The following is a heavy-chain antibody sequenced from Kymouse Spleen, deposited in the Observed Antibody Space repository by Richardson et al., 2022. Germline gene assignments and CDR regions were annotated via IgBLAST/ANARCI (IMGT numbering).Heavy chain of an antibody. D-gene: IGHD6-19*01. Sequence: QVQLVQSGAEVKKPGASVKVSCKASGYTFTSYGISWVRQAPGQGLEWMGWISAYNGNTNYAQKLQGRVTMTTDTSTSTAYMELRSLRSDDTAVYYCARDAHSSGWSLYYYYGMDVWGQGTTVTVSS. J-gene: IGHJ6*02. V-gene: IGHV1-18*01. CDR1: GYTFTSYG. CDR3: ARDAHSSGWSLYYYYGMDV. CDR2: ISAYNGNT.